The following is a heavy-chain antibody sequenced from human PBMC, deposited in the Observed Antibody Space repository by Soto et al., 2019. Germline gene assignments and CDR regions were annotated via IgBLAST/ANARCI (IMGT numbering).Heavy chain of an antibody. CDR2: IIPIFGTA. CDR3: AISSYDILTGYLVLTYYYYYGMDV. D-gene: IGHD3-9*01. V-gene: IGHV1-69*06. CDR1: GGPFISYA. Sequence: VKVACKASGGPFISYAISWVRQAPGQGLEWMGGIIPIFGTANYAQKFQGRVTITADKSTSTAYMELSSLRSEDTAVYYCAISSYDILTGYLVLTYYYYYGMDVCGQRTTVTVSS. J-gene: IGHJ6*02.